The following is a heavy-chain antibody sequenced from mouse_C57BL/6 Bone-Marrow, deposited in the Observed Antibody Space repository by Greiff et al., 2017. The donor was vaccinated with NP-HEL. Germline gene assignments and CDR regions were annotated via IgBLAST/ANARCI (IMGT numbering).Heavy chain of an antibody. CDR3: ARDEGWLLLYWYFDV. V-gene: IGHV5-4*01. CDR2: ISDGGSYT. J-gene: IGHJ1*03. CDR1: GFTFSSYA. Sequence: EGQVVESGGGLVKPGGSLKLSCAASGFTFSSYAMSWVRQTPEQRLEWVATISDGGSYTYYPDNVKGRFTISRDNAKNNLYLQMSHLKSEDTAMYYCARDEGWLLLYWYFDVWGTGTTVTVSS. D-gene: IGHD2-3*01.